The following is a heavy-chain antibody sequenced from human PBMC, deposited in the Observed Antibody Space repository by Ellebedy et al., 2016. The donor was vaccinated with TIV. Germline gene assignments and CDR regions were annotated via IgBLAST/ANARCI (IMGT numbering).Heavy chain of an antibody. CDR1: GFTFTTYW. J-gene: IGHJ4*02. Sequence: PGGSLRLSCAASGFTFTTYWMHWVREAPGKGLVWVSRINVAGSNTNYADCVKGRFTISRDNAKRSLYLQMNSLRAEDTAVYYCAKDPNSPGDTGYGDYWGQGAVVTVSS. V-gene: IGHV3-74*01. D-gene: IGHD5-12*01. CDR2: INVAGSNT. CDR3: AKDPNSPGDTGYGDY.